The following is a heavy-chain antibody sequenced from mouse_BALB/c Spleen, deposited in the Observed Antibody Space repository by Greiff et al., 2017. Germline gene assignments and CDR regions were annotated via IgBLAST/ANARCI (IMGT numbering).Heavy chain of an antibody. CDR3: ARTTDWYFDV. CDR1: GFNIKDTY. D-gene: IGHD1-1*01. V-gene: IGHV1S26*01. J-gene: IGHJ1*01. CDR2: INPSTGYT. Sequence: QVQLQQSGAELVKPGASVKLSCTASGFNIKDTYMHWVKQRPGQGLEWIGYINPSTGYTEYNQKFKDKATLTADKSSSTAYMQLSSLTSEDSAVYYCARTTDWYFDVWGAGTTVTVSS.